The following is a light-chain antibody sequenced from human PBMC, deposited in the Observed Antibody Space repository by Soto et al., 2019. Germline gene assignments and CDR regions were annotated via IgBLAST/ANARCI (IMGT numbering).Light chain of an antibody. CDR2: GAS. CDR1: QSVSNNY. V-gene: IGKV3-20*01. Sequence: NVFTQAPGTLSSSPGERATIYCRASQSVSNNYLAWYQQKPGQAPRLLIYGASNRATGIPDRFSGSGSGTDFTLTISRLEPEDFAVYYCQQYGSSGTFGQGTKVDIK. CDR3: QQYGSSGT. J-gene: IGKJ1*01.